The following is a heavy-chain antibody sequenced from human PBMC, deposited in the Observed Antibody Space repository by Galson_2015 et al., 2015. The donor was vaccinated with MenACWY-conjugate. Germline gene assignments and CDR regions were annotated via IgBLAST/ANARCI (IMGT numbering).Heavy chain of an antibody. D-gene: IGHD3-22*01. CDR2: INPSSGTT. J-gene: IGHJ4*02. V-gene: IGHV1-46*01. CDR3: AGRDSSGGRGDFDY. CDR1: GYTSTTDS. Sequence: SVKVSCKASGYTSTTDSIHWVRQAPGQGLEWMGRINPSSGTTTYAQKFQARVTMTRDTSYMELYSLRSEDTAVYYCAGRDSSGGRGDFDYWGQGTLVTVSS.